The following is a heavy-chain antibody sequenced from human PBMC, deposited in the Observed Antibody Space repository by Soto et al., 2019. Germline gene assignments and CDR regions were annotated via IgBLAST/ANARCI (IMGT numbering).Heavy chain of an antibody. CDR1: GGTFSSYA. D-gene: IGHD3-3*01. V-gene: IGHV1-69*06. CDR2: IIPIFGTA. J-gene: IGHJ6*02. CDR3: ARQHDFWSGPLYGMDV. Sequence: GASGKVSCKASGGTFSSYAISWMRQAPRQGLEWMGGIIPIFGTANYAQKFQGRVTITADKSTSTAYMELSSLRSEDTAVYYCARQHDFWSGPLYGMDVWGQGTTVTVSS.